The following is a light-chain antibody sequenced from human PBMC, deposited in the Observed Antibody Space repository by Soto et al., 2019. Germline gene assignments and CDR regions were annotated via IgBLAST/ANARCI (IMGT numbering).Light chain of an antibody. V-gene: IGLV1-40*01. Sequence: QSALKHPPSGYGAPGQRGTISCTGSSSNIGAGYDVHWYQQLPGTAPKLLIYGNSNRPSGVPDRSSGSKSGTSASLAITGLQAEDEADYDCQSYDSSLSGNYVLGTGTKVTV. J-gene: IGLJ1*01. CDR3: QSYDSSLSGNYV. CDR2: GNS. CDR1: SSNIGAGYD.